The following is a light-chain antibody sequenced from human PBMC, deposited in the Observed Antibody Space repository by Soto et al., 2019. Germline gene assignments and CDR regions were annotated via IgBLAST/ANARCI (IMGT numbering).Light chain of an antibody. CDR3: CSYASSSSYV. Sequence: QSVLTQPASVSGSPGQSMTISCSGTTSDVGGYNLVSWYQQHTAKAPKLLIYEGTQRPSGVSSRFSGSKSGNTASLTISGLQAEDEADYYCCSYASSSSYVFGTGTKVTV. CDR2: EGT. V-gene: IGLV2-23*01. CDR1: TSDVGGYNL. J-gene: IGLJ1*01.